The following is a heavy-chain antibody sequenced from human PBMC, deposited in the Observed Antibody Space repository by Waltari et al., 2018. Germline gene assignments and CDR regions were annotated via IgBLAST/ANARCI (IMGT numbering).Heavy chain of an antibody. Sequence: QVQLQESGPGLVKPSGTLYVTCAVSGDSISGSYWWSWVRQPPGKGLEWIGQIHGSGRSNYNPSLESRVTVSIDTSNNHFSLKVTSATAADTAVYYCARDRGRGLYLDSWGQGTLVTVSP. V-gene: IGHV4-4*02. CDR3: ARDRGRGLYLDS. CDR1: GDSISGSYW. D-gene: IGHD2-15*01. J-gene: IGHJ4*02. CDR2: IHGSGRS.